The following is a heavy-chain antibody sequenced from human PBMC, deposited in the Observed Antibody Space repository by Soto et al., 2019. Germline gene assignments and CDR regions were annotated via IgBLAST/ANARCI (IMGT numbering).Heavy chain of an antibody. Sequence: GGSLRLSCTASEFTFSSHAMSWVRQAPGKGLEWVSTISGSARSTYYADSVKGRFTISRDNSKNTLYVQMISLRAEDTAVYYCARGLPSKYCTSSSCYFPAGHYAVDVWGQGTTVTVSS. CDR2: ISGSARST. V-gene: IGHV3-23*01. J-gene: IGHJ6*02. D-gene: IGHD2-2*01. CDR3: ARGLPSKYCTSSSCYFPAGHYAVDV. CDR1: EFTFSSHA.